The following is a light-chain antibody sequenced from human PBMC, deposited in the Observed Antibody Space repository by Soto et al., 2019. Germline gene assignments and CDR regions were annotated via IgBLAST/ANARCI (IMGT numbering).Light chain of an antibody. Sequence: QAVVTQSSSASASLGSSVKLTCTLSSGHSTYIIAWHQQQPGKAPRYLMKLEGSGGYNRGSGVPDRFSGSSSGADRYLTISNLQSDDEADYYCETWDNNSWVFGGGTQLTVL. V-gene: IGLV4-60*03. CDR2: LEGSGGY. CDR1: SGHSTYI. J-gene: IGLJ3*02. CDR3: ETWDNNSWV.